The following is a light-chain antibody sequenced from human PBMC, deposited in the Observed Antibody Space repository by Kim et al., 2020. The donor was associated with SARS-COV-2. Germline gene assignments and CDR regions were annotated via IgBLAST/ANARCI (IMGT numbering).Light chain of an antibody. J-gene: IGLJ2*01. V-gene: IGLV4-69*02. CDR1: SGFTRYT. Sequence: QPVLTQSPSASASLGASVKFSCTLSSGFTRYTVTWHQQQPEKGPRYLMKVNEDGSHTKGDGIPDRFSGSGSGAERYLTISSLQSEDEADYYCQTWNTGNMVFGGGTQLTVL. CDR3: QTWNTGNMV. CDR2: VNEDGSH.